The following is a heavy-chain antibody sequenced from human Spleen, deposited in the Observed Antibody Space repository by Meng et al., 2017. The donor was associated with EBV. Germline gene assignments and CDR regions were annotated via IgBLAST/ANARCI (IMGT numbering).Heavy chain of an antibody. Sequence: QLQLQESGPGLVKASETLSLTCTVSGGSITSTRYFWGWIRQPPGKGLEWIGNIYYHGNTYYTPSLKSRVSISIDTSKSQFSLRLTSVTAADTAVYYCARQQGDSSDRWFDPWGQGTLVTVSS. CDR3: ARQQGDSSDRWFDP. J-gene: IGHJ5*02. CDR1: GGSITSTRYF. V-gene: IGHV4-39*01. D-gene: IGHD6-25*01. CDR2: IYYHGNT.